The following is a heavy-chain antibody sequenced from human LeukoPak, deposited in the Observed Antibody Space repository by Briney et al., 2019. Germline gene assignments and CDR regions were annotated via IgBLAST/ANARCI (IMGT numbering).Heavy chain of an antibody. CDR3: AKDLATPTNYYYYYMDV. J-gene: IGHJ6*03. Sequence: PGGSLRLSCAASGFTFSGYWMHWVRQAPGKGLVWVSRIKSDGSSTTYADSVKGRFTISRDNAKNTLYLQMNSLRAEDTAVYYCAKDLATPTNYYYYYMDVWGKGTTVTISS. V-gene: IGHV3-74*01. CDR2: IKSDGSST. CDR1: GFTFSGYW.